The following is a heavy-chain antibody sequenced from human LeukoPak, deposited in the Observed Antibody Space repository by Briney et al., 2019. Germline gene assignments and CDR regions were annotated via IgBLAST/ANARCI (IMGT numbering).Heavy chain of an antibody. J-gene: IGHJ3*02. D-gene: IGHD6-19*01. V-gene: IGHV4-59*01. CDR2: IHYIGST. CDR1: GGSISSYY. CDR3: ARAGDSSGWLDAFDI. Sequence: PSETLSLTCTVSGGSISSYYWSWIRQPPGKGLEWIGYIHYIGSTNYNPSLKSRVTISLDTSKNQFSLKLNSVTAADTAVYYCARAGDSSGWLDAFDIWGQGTMVTVSS.